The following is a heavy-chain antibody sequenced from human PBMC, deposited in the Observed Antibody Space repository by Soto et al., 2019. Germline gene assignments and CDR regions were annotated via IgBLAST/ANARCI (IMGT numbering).Heavy chain of an antibody. V-gene: IGHV3-23*01. CDR3: AKGDFADYVSGVDY. CDR2: INGNGDRT. CDR1: GFTFSSYA. Sequence: PGGSPRLARAASGFTFSSYAMTWVRQAPGKGLEWVSAINGNGDRTYYADSVKGRFTISRDSSKTTVYLQMNILRAEDTALYYCAKGDFADYVSGVDYWGHGSLVTVSS. J-gene: IGHJ4*01. D-gene: IGHD4-17*01.